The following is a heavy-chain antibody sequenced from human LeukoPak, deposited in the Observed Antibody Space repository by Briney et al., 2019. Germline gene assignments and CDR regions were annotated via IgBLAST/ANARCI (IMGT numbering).Heavy chain of an antibody. J-gene: IGHJ4*02. Sequence: ASVKVSCKASGYTFTGYYLHWVRQAPGQGLEWMGWINPNSGVTNYAQKFQGTVTMTRDTSISTAYMEMNRLISDDTAVYYCASNNDYGDYIQYYFDYWGQGTLVTVSS. CDR3: ASNNDYGDYIQYYFDY. V-gene: IGHV1-2*02. D-gene: IGHD4-17*01. CDR1: GYTFTGYY. CDR2: INPNSGVT.